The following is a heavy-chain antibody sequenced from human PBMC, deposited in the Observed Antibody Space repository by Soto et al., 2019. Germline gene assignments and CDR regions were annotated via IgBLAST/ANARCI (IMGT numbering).Heavy chain of an antibody. CDR2: INSDGSST. CDR1: GFTFSSYW. J-gene: IGHJ4*02. CDR3: AREPHRPRYCSGGSCYA. Sequence: GGSLRLSCAASGFTFSSYWMHWVRQAPGKGLVWVSRINSDGSSTSYADSVKGRFTISRDNAKNTLYLQMNSLRAEDTAVYYCAREPHRPRYCSGGSCYAWGQGTLVTVSS. V-gene: IGHV3-74*01. D-gene: IGHD2-15*01.